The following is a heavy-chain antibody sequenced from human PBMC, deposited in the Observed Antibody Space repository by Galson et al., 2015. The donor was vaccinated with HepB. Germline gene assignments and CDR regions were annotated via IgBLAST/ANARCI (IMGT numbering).Heavy chain of an antibody. J-gene: IGHJ3*02. V-gene: IGHV3-9*01. Sequence: SLRLSSAASGFTVDDHALHWVRQAQGKGLGAVSGSRWNSGTIGYADSVKGRFTISRDNAKNSLYLQMNSLRAEDTALYYCTRAFDIWGQGTMVIVSS. CDR1: GFTVDDHA. CDR2: SRWNSGTI. CDR3: TRAFDI.